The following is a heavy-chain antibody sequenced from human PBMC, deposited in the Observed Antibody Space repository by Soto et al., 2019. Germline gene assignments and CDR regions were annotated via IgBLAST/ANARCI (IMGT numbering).Heavy chain of an antibody. J-gene: IGHJ4*02. CDR2: INPNSGGT. D-gene: IGHD3-22*01. CDR1: GYTFTVYY. Sequence: GASLKVSCKASGYTFTVYYMHWVRQAPGQGLEWMGWINPNSGGTNYAQKFQGRVTMTRDTSISTAYMELSRLRSDDTAVYYRARGSHYYDSGDFAYWGQGTLVTVSS. V-gene: IGHV1-2*02. CDR3: ARGSHYYDSGDFAY.